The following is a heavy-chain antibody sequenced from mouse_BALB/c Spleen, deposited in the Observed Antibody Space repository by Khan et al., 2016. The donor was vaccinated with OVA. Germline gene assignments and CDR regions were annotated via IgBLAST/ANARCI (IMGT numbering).Heavy chain of an antibody. CDR2: INTHGYYT. CDR3: ESHLTGSFAY. Sequence: MELVQSGGDLVKPGGSLRLSCTASGFTFSTYAMPWVRQPPDKRLEWVATINTHGYYTKYQDNVKGRFTISRDNSDNTPYLQLSSLKSEDTAIYYCESHLTGSFAYWGQGTLVTVSA. V-gene: IGHV5-6*01. J-gene: IGHJ3*01. D-gene: IGHD4-1*01. CDR1: GFTFSTYA.